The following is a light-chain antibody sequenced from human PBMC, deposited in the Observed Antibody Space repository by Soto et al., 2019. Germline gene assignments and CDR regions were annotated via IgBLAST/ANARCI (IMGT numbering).Light chain of an antibody. Sequence: QSVLTQPPSVSGAPGQRVTISCTGSSSNIGAGYDVHWYQQLPGTAPKLLIYGNSNRPSGVPDRFSASKSGTSASLAITGLQAGDEADYYCQSYDTGLRTVFGGGTQLTVL. J-gene: IGLJ7*01. V-gene: IGLV1-40*01. CDR2: GNS. CDR3: QSYDTGLRTV. CDR1: SSNIGAGYD.